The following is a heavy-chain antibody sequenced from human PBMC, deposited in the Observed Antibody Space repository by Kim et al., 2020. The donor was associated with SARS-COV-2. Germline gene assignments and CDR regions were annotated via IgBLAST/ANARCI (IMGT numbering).Heavy chain of an antibody. CDR3: ARQGYRGPFDP. V-gene: IGHV1-3*01. J-gene: IGHJ5*02. CDR2: INAGNCNT. D-gene: IGHD3-16*02. Sequence: ASVKVSCKASGYTFTSYAMHWVRQAPGQRLEWMGWINAGNCNTKYSQKFQGRVTITRDTSASTAYMELSSLRSEDTAVYYCARQGYRGPFDPWGQGTLVTVSS. CDR1: GYTFTSYA.